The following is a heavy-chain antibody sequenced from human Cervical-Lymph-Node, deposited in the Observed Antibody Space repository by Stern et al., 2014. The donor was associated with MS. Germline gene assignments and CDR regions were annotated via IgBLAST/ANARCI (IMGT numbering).Heavy chain of an antibody. D-gene: IGHD6-19*01. V-gene: IGHV3-48*02. CDR1: EFPFSTYS. J-gene: IGHJ6*02. Sequence: VQLVESGGGLVQPGGSLRLSCAASEFPFSTYSMNWVRQAPGKGLEWISYITSSSRTIYYAESVKGRFTISRDNAKNSLYLQMNSLRDEDTAVYYCARYRQWQWPEKLRGMDVWGQGTTVTVSS. CDR3: ARYRQWQWPEKLRGMDV. CDR2: ITSSSRTI.